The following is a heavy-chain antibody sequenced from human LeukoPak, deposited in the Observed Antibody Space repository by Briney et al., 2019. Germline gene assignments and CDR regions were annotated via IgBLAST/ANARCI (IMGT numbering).Heavy chain of an antibody. D-gene: IGHD3-10*01. CDR3: AKDAVRGSGRINWFDT. CDR2: ISSSSSYI. Sequence: GGSLRLSCAASGFTFSSYSMNWVRQAPGKGLEWVSSISSSSSYIYYADSVKGRFTISRDNAKNSLYLQMNSLRAEDTAAYYCAKDAVRGSGRINWFDTWGQGTLVTVSS. CDR1: GFTFSSYS. V-gene: IGHV3-21*04. J-gene: IGHJ5*02.